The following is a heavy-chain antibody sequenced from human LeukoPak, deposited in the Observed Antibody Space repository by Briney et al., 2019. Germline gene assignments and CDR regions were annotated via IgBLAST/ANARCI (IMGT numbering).Heavy chain of an antibody. J-gene: IGHJ4*02. D-gene: IGHD3-3*01. CDR3: ARGYYDFWSGYYSGMGWDH. CDR2: IYYSGST. CDR1: GGSITSYH. Sequence: SSETLSLTCTVSGGSITSYHWSWIRQPPGKGLEWIGYIYYSGSTNYNPSLKSRVTISVETSKNQFSLKLSSVTAADTAVYYCARGYYDFWSGYYSGMGWDHWGQGTLVTVSS. V-gene: IGHV4-59*01.